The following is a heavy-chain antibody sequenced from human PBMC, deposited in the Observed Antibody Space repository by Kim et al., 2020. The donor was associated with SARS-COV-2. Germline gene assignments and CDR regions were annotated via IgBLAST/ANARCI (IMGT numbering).Heavy chain of an antibody. CDR3: AKPPRGIAAADYYYGMDV. J-gene: IGHJ6*02. V-gene: IGHV3-23*01. Sequence: GGSLRLSCAASGFTFSSYAMSWVRQAPGKGLEWVSAISGSGGSTYYADSVKGRFTISRDNSKNTLYLQMNSLRAEDTAVYYCAKPPRGIAAADYYYGMDVWGQGTTVTVSS. CDR2: ISGSGGST. D-gene: IGHD6-13*01. CDR1: GFTFSSYA.